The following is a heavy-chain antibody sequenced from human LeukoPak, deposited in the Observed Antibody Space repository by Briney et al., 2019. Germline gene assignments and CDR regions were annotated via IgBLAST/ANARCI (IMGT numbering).Heavy chain of an antibody. CDR3: ARDPHSSSWYDFDY. CDR2: ISSSSSYI. Sequence: GGSLRLSCAASGFTFSSYSMNWVRQAPGKGLEWVSSISSSSSYIYYADSVKGRFTISRDNAKNSLYLQMNGLRAEDTAVYYCARDPHSSSWYDFDYWGQGTLVTVSS. CDR1: GFTFSSYS. V-gene: IGHV3-21*01. J-gene: IGHJ4*02. D-gene: IGHD6-13*01.